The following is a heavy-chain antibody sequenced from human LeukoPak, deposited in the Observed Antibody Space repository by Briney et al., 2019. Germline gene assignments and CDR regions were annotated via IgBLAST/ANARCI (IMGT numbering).Heavy chain of an antibody. CDR3: ARERRPAAIGWDYFYYYGMDV. Sequence: SETLSLTCAVYGGSFSGYYWSWIRQPPGKGLEWIGEINHSGSTNYNPSLKSRVTISVDTSKNQFSLKLSSVTAADTAVYYCARERRPAAIGWDYFYYYGMDVWGQGTTVTVSS. D-gene: IGHD2-2*02. CDR2: INHSGST. V-gene: IGHV4-34*01. CDR1: GGSFSGYY. J-gene: IGHJ6*02.